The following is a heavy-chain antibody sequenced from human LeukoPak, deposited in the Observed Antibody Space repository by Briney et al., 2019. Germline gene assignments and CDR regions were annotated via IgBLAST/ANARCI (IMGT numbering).Heavy chain of an antibody. D-gene: IGHD6-13*01. J-gene: IGHJ4*02. CDR3: ARGVVAAAGRTFDF. Sequence: SETLSLTCTVSGGSISSYYWSWIRQPPGKGLEWIGYIYYSGSTSYNPSLRSRVTISLDTSKNQFSLKLSSVTAADTAIYYCARGVVAAAGRTFDFWGQGTLVTVSS. CDR1: GGSISSYY. V-gene: IGHV4-59*01. CDR2: IYYSGST.